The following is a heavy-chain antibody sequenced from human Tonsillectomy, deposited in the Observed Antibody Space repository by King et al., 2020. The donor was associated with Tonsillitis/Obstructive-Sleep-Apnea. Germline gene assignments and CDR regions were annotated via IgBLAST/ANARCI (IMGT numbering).Heavy chain of an antibody. CDR2: INHSGST. Sequence: VQLQQWGAGLLKPSETLSLPCAVYGGSFSGYYWSWIRQPPGKGLEWIGEINHSGSTNYNPSLKSRVTISVDTSKNQFSLKLSSVTAADTAVYYCARFRSYPPRLAFDYWGQGTLVTVSS. D-gene: IGHD6-6*01. V-gene: IGHV4-34*01. J-gene: IGHJ4*02. CDR3: ARFRSYPPRLAFDY. CDR1: GGSFSGYY.